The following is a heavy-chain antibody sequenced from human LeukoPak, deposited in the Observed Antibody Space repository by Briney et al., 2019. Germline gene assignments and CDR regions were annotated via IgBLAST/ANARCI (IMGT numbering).Heavy chain of an antibody. CDR1: GFSFSSFG. J-gene: IGHJ4*02. CDR2: IWFDGSKK. Sequence: PGRSLRLSCAASGFSFSSFGMHWVRQAPGKGLEWVALIWFDGSKKYYADSVKGRFTISRDNSKNTLYLQMNSLRAEDTAVYYCARDSGSYSYYFDTRGQGTLVTVSS. V-gene: IGHV3-33*01. CDR3: ARDSGSYSYYFDT. D-gene: IGHD1-26*01.